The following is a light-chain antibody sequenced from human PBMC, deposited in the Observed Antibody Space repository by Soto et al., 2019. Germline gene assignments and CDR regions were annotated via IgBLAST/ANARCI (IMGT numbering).Light chain of an antibody. Sequence: DIQMTQSPSSLSASVGDRVTITCRASQGISNLAWFQQKPGKAPKSLIYAASSLQSGVPSKFSGSGSGTDFTLTISSLQPEDFATYYCQQYNSYPRTFGQGTKLEIK. V-gene: IGKV1-16*02. J-gene: IGKJ2*01. CDR2: AAS. CDR1: QGISN. CDR3: QQYNSYPRT.